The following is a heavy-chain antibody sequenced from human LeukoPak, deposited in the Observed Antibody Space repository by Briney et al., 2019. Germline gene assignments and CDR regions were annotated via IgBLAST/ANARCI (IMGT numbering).Heavy chain of an antibody. CDR2: ISGSGTI. CDR3: ARDSGTTGEVKFDP. J-gene: IGHJ5*02. D-gene: IGHD3-10*01. Sequence: PSETLSLTCTVSGGSIHSYWSWIRPPAGTGLEWIGRISGSGTITYNPALQSRLTISIDTSKNQFSLKLMSVTAADTAVYYCARDSGTTGEVKFDPWGQGTLVTVSS. CDR1: GGSIHSY. V-gene: IGHV4-4*07.